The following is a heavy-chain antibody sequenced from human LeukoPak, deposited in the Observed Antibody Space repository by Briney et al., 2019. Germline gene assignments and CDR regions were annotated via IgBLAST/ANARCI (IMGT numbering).Heavy chain of an antibody. J-gene: IGHJ4*02. CDR3: AKDGQL. D-gene: IGHD5-24*01. Sequence: PGRSLRLSCAASGFTFSSYGMHWVRQAPGKGLEWVAVISYDGSNKYYADSVKGRFTISRDNSKNTLYLQMNSLRAEDTAVYYCAKDGQLRGQGTLVTVSS. CDR2: ISYDGSNK. CDR1: GFTFSSYG. V-gene: IGHV3-30*18.